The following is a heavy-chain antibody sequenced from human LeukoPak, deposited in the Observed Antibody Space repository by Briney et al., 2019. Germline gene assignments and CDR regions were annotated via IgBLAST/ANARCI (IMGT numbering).Heavy chain of an antibody. CDR1: GGSFSVYY. J-gene: IGHJ6*02. CDR2: INHSGST. D-gene: IGHD5-18*01. Sequence: PSETLSLTCAVYGGSFSVYYWSWIRQPPGKGLEWIGEINHSGSTNYNPSLKSRVTISVDTSKNQFSLKLSSVTAADTAGYYCARDVARGYSYTMGMDVWGQGTTVTVS. V-gene: IGHV4-34*01. CDR3: ARDVARGYSYTMGMDV.